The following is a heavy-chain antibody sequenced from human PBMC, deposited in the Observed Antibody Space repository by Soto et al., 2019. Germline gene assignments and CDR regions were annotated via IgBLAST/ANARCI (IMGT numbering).Heavy chain of an antibody. CDR1: GFTFSDYY. V-gene: IGHV3-11*06. J-gene: IGHJ5*02. Sequence: GGSLRLSCAASGFTFSDYYMSWIRQAPGKGREWVSYISSSSSYTNYADSVKGRFTISRDNAKNSLYLQMNSLRAEDTAVYYCASIISNWFDPWGQGTLVTVSS. CDR3: ASIISNWFDP. CDR2: ISSSSSYT.